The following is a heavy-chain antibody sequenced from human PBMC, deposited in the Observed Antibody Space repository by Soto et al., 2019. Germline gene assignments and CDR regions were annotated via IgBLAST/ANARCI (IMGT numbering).Heavy chain of an antibody. CDR2: ISAYNGNT. D-gene: IGHD2-15*01. CDR1: GYTFTSYG. Sequence: ASVKVSCKSSGYTFTSYGISWVQQAPGQGLEWMGWISAYNGNTNYAQKLQGRVTMTTDTSTSTAYMELRSLRSDDTAVYYCARVTDDVVVVAATLHYYFDYWGQGTLVTVSS. CDR3: ARVTDDVVVVAATLHYYFDY. V-gene: IGHV1-18*01. J-gene: IGHJ4*02.